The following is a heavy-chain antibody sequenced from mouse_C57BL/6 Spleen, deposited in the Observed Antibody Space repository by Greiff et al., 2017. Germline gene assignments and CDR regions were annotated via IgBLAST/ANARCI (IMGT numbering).Heavy chain of an antibody. CDR1: GFSLTSYG. V-gene: IGHV2-6-1*01. Sequence: VQLVESGPGLVAPSQSLSITCTVSGFSLTSYGVHWVRQPPGKGLEWLVVIWSDGSTTYNSALKSRLSISKDNSKSQVFLKMNSLQTDDTAMYYCARQGNYYGSSYDYYAMDYWGQGTSVTVSS. CDR3: ARQGNYYGSSYDYYAMDY. J-gene: IGHJ4*01. CDR2: IWSDGST. D-gene: IGHD1-1*01.